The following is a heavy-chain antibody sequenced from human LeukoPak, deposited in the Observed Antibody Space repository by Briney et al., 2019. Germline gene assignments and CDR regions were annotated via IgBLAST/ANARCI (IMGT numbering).Heavy chain of an antibody. CDR3: AREEGDIVVVVAATEEIIAFDI. CDR1: GYSISSGYY. V-gene: IGHV4-38-2*02. CDR2: IYHSGST. D-gene: IGHD2-15*01. Sequence: SETLSLTCTVSGYSISSGYYWGWIRQPPGKGLEWIGSIYHSGSTYYNPSLKSRVTISLDTSKNQFSLKLSSVTAADTAVYYCAREEGDIVVVVAATEEIIAFDIWGQGTMVTVSS. J-gene: IGHJ3*02.